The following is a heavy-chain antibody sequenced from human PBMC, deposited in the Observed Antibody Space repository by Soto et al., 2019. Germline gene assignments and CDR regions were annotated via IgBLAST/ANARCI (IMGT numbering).Heavy chain of an antibody. CDR3: ARLNGYSTGWFAT. V-gene: IGHV1-18*04. D-gene: IGHD2-8*02. CDR2: ISTFNGNA. J-gene: IGHJ5*02. CDR1: GYTFTSYG. Sequence: ASVKVSCKTSGYTFTSYGISWVRQAPGQGLECMGWISTFNGNAHYAQNLQDRVTMTIDTSTSTAYLELTGLRSDDTGVYYCARLNGYSTGWFATWGQGTLVTVSS.